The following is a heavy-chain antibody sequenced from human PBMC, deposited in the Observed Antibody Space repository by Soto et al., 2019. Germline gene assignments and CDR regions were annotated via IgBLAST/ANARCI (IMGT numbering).Heavy chain of an antibody. J-gene: IGHJ4*02. V-gene: IGHV1-69*01. CDR2: IIPMFGTA. D-gene: IGHD2-15*01. CDR3: ASDFGHGNCSGGSCYTLDH. Sequence: QVQLVQSGAEEQKPGSSVKVSCKASGGTFSSSAISWVRQAPGQGLEWMGGIIPMFGTAQYAQRFQDRVTITEDESTSTAYVELSSLSSDGTAVYYCASDFGHGNCSGGSCYTLDHWGQGTLVVVSS. CDR1: GGTFSSSA.